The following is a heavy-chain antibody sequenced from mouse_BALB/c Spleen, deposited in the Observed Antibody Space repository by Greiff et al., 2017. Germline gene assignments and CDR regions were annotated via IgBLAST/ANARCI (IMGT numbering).Heavy chain of an antibody. Sequence: DVMLVESGGGLVQPGGSRKLSCAASGFTFSSFGMHWVRQAPEKGLEWVAYISSGSSTIYYADTVKGRFTISRDNPKNTLFLQMTSLRSEDTAMYYCARGNYGNNYLGYWGQGTTLTVSS. CDR3: ARGNYGNNYLGY. CDR1: GFTFSSFG. CDR2: ISSGSSTI. J-gene: IGHJ2*01. D-gene: IGHD2-1*01. V-gene: IGHV5-17*02.